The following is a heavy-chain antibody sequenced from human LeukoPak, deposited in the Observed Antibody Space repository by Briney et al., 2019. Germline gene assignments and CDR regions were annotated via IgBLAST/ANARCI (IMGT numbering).Heavy chain of an antibody. D-gene: IGHD3-10*01. CDR3: VREGGSGSYSNY. Sequence: GGSLRLSCAASGFTFSTYNMNWVRQAPGKGLEWISYISTSVTNTHYADSVKGRFTISRDNAKNSLSLEMNSLRVEDTAVYYCVREGGSGSYSNYWGQGTLVTVSS. J-gene: IGHJ4*02. CDR1: GFTFSTYN. CDR2: ISTSVTNT. V-gene: IGHV3-48*01.